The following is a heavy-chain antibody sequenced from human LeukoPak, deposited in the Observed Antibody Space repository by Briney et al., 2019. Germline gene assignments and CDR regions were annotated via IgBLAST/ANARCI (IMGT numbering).Heavy chain of an antibody. CDR1: GFTFSSYG. V-gene: IGHV3-30*18. Sequence: GRSLRLSCAASGFTFSSYGMHWVRQAPGKGLEWVAVISYDGSNKDFADSVKGRFTISRDNSKNTLDLQMNSLRAEDTAVYYCAKDLRSSRSFDYWGQGTLVTVSS. CDR3: AKDLRSSRSFDY. CDR2: ISYDGSNK. J-gene: IGHJ4*02. D-gene: IGHD6-13*01.